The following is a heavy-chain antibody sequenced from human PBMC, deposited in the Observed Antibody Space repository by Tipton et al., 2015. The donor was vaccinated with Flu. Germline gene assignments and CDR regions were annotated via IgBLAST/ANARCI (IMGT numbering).Heavy chain of an antibody. Sequence: TLSLTCSVSGSSIGGSYCWGWIRQPPRKGLQWIGNICPGSMYYNPSLKSRLTLSLDTSRSQFSLRLTSVTAADTAGYYCARRDYSNYVSDAKNWFHSWGQGTLVTVSS. J-gene: IGHJ5*01. V-gene: IGHV4-38-2*01. D-gene: IGHD4-11*01. CDR3: ARRDYSNYVSDAKNWFHS. CDR1: GSSIGGSYC. CDR2: ICPGSM.